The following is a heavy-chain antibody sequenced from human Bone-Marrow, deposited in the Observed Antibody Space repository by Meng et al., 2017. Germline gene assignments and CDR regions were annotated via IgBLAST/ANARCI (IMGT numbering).Heavy chain of an antibody. CDR2: ISYDGSNK. J-gene: IGHJ6*02. CDR3: ARIRGTLYSSYGYYYYGMDV. V-gene: IGHV3-30*04. Sequence: GGSLRLSCAASGFTFSSYAMHWVRQAPGKGLEWVAVISYDGSNKYYADSVKGRFTISRDNSKNTLYLQMNSLRAEDTAVYYCARIRGTLYSSYGYYYYGMDVWGQGTTVTVSS. CDR1: GFTFSSYA. D-gene: IGHD2-2*01.